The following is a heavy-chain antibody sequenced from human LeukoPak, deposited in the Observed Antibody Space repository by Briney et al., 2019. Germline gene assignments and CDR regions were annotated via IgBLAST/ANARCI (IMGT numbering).Heavy chain of an antibody. CDR3: ARGPYAYTSSATLGSYNWFDP. CDR2: IYPGDSHT. J-gene: IGHJ5*02. V-gene: IGHV5-51*01. Sequence: GESLKISCKGSGYSFPNYWIGWVRQMPGKGLEWMGIIYPGDSHTRYSPSFQDQVTTSVDNSISTAYLQWSSLKASATAMYYCARGPYAYTSSATLGSYNWFDPWGQGSLVTVSS. CDR1: GYSFPNYW. D-gene: IGHD2-2*02.